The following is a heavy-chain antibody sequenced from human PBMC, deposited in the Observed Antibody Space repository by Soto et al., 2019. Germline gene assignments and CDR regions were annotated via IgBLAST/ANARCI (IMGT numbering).Heavy chain of an antibody. J-gene: IGHJ4*02. CDR3: ARGTYYYDSSTTPNDY. V-gene: IGHV1-46*01. CDR1: GYTFTSYY. D-gene: IGHD3-22*01. Sequence: QVQLVQSGAEVKKPGASVKVSCKASGYTFTSYYMHWVRQAPGQGLEWMGIINPSGGSTSYAQKFQGRVTMTRDTSTSTVYMELSSLRSEDTAVYYCARGTYYYDSSTTPNDYWGQGTLVTVSS. CDR2: INPSGGST.